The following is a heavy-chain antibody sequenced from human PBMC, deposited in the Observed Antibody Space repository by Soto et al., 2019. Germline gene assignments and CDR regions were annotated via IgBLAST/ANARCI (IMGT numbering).Heavy chain of an antibody. V-gene: IGHV1-8*01. CDR2: MNPNSGNT. CDR3: ARGGGYSNYVSYYYYYMDV. D-gene: IGHD4-4*01. Sequence: ASVKVSCKASGYTFTSYDTNWVRQATGQGLEWMGWMNPNSGNTGYAQKFQGRVTMTRNTSISTAYMELSSLRSEDTAVYYCARGGGYSNYVSYYYYYMDVWGKGTTVTVSS. CDR1: GYTFTSYD. J-gene: IGHJ6*03.